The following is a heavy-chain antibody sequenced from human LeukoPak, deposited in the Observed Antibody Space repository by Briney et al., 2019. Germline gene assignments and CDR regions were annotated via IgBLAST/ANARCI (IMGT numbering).Heavy chain of an antibody. CDR2: ISGNGAFT. D-gene: IGHD6-19*01. CDR3: ARDIVREWLVPDGMDV. V-gene: IGHV3-23*01. CDR1: GFTFGYYA. Sequence: PGGSLRLSCAASGFTFGYYAMNWVRQAPGKGLEWVSTISGNGAFTYYADSVQGRFTISRDNSKNTLSVQMNSLRAEDTAVYYCARDIVREWLVPDGMDVWGQGTTVTVSS. J-gene: IGHJ6*02.